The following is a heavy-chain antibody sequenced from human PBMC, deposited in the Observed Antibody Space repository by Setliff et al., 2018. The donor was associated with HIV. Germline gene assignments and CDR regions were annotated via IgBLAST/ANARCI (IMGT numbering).Heavy chain of an antibody. J-gene: IGHJ4*02. CDR1: GYTFTSQY. Sequence: ASVKVSCKASGYTFTSQYMHWVRQAPGQGCEWIGIINPSGGSTSYAQQFQGRVTMTRDTSTSTVYMDRSSLRSEDTAVYYCARAVGATTGEYYFDYWGQGTLVTVSS. V-gene: IGHV1-46*01. CDR2: INPSGGST. D-gene: IGHD1-26*01. CDR3: ARAVGATTGEYYFDY.